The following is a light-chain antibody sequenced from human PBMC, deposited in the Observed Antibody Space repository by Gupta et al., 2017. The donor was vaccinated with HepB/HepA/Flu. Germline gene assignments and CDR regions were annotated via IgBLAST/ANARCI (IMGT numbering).Light chain of an antibody. Sequence: SALTQPPSASGTPGQRVTVSCSGSSSNIGSNYVYWYQQLPGTAPKVLIYRNNQRPSGVPARFSGSKSGTSASLAISGLRAEDEADYHCAAWDDSLSGVVFGGGTKLTVL. CDR2: RNN. CDR3: AAWDDSLSGVV. J-gene: IGLJ2*01. CDR1: SSNIGSNY. V-gene: IGLV1-47*01.